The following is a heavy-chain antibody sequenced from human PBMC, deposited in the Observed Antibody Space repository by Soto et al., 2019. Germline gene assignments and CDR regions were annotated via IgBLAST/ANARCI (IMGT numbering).Heavy chain of an antibody. CDR2: IIPMFGTA. Sequence: QVQLVQSGAEVKKPGSSVKVSCKASGDTFSSYAINWVRQAPGQGLEWMGGIIPMFGTANYAQKFKGRVTITAGESTSPVYMALSSLRSEDTAVYYCARVGPAHYYDSSGYYSPLDYWGQGTLVTVSS. D-gene: IGHD3-22*01. CDR3: ARVGPAHYYDSSGYYSPLDY. CDR1: GDTFSSYA. J-gene: IGHJ4*02. V-gene: IGHV1-69*01.